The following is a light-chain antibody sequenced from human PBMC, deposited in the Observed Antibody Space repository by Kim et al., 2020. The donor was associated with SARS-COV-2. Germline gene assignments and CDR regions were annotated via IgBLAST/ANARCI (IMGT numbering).Light chain of an antibody. CDR1: RSVINNY. J-gene: IGKJ4*01. CDR3: QQYYGSPLT. Sequence: PGERATLSCRASRSVINNYLAWYQQTPGQAPRLLIYGASSRATGIPDRFSGSGSGTDFTLTINRLEPEDFAVYYCQQYYGSPLTFGGGTKVDIK. V-gene: IGKV3-20*01. CDR2: GAS.